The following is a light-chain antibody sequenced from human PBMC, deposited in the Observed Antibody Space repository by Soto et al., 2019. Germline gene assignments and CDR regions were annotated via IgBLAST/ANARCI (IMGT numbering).Light chain of an antibody. V-gene: IGKV1-33*01. CDR1: HDFSRN. CDR3: QQYSSMVS. Sequence: DIQMTQSPSSLSASVGDRVTIACQSSHDFSRNLNWLQQKPGEAPKLLICDASNLERGVPSRFSGRGSGTDFTLIISSLQPEDVAKYYCQQYSSMVSFGGGTAIEIK. J-gene: IGKJ4*01. CDR2: DAS.